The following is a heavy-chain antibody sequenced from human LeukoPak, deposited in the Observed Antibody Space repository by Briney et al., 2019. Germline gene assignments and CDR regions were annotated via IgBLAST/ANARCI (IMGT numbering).Heavy chain of an antibody. J-gene: IGHJ4*02. CDR3: TTFSMIVVVITD. V-gene: IGHV3-15*01. Sequence: PGGSLRLSCAASGFTFSNAWMSWVRQAPGKGLEGVGRIKSKTDGGTTDYAAPVKGRFTISRDDSKNTLYLQMNSLKTEDTAVYYCTTFSMIVVVITDWGQGTLVTVSS. CDR2: IKSKTDGGTT. D-gene: IGHD3-22*01. CDR1: GFTFSNAW.